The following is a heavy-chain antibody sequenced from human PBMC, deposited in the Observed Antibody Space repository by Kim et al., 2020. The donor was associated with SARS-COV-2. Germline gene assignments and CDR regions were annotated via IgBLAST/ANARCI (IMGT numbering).Heavy chain of an antibody. Sequence: GGSLRLSCAASGFTFSGSAMHWVRQASGKGLEWVGRIRSKANSYATAYAASVKGRFTISRDDSKNTAYLQMNGLKTEDTAVYYCTRRSGSYYEDYYYGMDVWGQGTTVTVSS. CDR1: GFTFSGSA. CDR3: TRRSGSYYEDYYYGMDV. D-gene: IGHD1-26*01. J-gene: IGHJ6*02. CDR2: IRSKANSYAT. V-gene: IGHV3-73*01.